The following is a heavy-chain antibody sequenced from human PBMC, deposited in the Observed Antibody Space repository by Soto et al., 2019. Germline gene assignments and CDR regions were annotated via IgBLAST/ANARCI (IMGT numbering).Heavy chain of an antibody. CDR3: ATTAGRPENYYYAMDV. V-gene: IGHV1-69*06. J-gene: IGHJ6*02. Sequence: QVQLVQSGAEVKKPGSSVKVSCKASGGTFSSYGVSWVRQAPGQGLEWMGGVIPIFGTPDYAQKFQGRVIITADISTSTAYLDMSSLRSEDTAVYYRATTAGRPENYYYAMDVWGQGTTVTVSS. CDR2: VIPIFGTP. CDR1: GGTFSSYG. D-gene: IGHD6-6*01.